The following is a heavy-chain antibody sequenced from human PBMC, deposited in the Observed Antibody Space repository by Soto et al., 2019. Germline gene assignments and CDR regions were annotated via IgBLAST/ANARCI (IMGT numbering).Heavy chain of an antibody. J-gene: IGHJ5*02. CDR1: GGSISSYY. Sequence: SVTISHTFTISGGSISSYYWSWILPPPGKGLEWIGYIYYSGSTNYNPSLKSRVTISVDTSKNQFSLKLSSVTAADTAVYYCARVHVTGTTGSVLFDPWGQGTLVTVS. V-gene: IGHV4-59*01. CDR2: IYYSGST. CDR3: ARVHVTGTTGSVLFDP. D-gene: IGHD1-7*01.